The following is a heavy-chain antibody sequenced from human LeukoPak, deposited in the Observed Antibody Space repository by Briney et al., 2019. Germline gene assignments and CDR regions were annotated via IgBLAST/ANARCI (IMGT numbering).Heavy chain of an antibody. D-gene: IGHD3-22*01. V-gene: IGHV3-23*01. Sequence: GGTLRLSCAASGFTFSSYGMSWVRQAPGKGLEWVSTISGSGDSTYYADSVKGRFTISRDNSKNTLYLQMNSLRAEDMAIYYCATLDSPRGDDAFDIWGQGTMVTVSS. CDR3: ATLDSPRGDDAFDI. CDR2: ISGSGDST. CDR1: GFTFSSYG. J-gene: IGHJ3*02.